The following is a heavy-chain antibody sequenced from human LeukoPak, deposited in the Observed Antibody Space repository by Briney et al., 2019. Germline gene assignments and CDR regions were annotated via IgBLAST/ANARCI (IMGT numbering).Heavy chain of an antibody. D-gene: IGHD3-16*01. Sequence: GGSLRLSCAASGFTFSSYGVHWVRQAPGKGLEWVAVISNDGSKEFYAESVKGRFTIFRDNSKNTLYLQMNSLRAEDTAVYYCATLHFDYWGQGTLVTVSS. V-gene: IGHV3-30*03. J-gene: IGHJ4*02. CDR1: GFTFSSYG. CDR2: ISNDGSKE. CDR3: ATLHFDY.